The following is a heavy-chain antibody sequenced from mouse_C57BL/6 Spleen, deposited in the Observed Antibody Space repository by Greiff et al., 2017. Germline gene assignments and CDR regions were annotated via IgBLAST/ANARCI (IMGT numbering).Heavy chain of an antibody. V-gene: IGHV5-9-1*02. J-gene: IGHJ4*01. D-gene: IGHD2-4*01. CDR3: TRDYYDPYYAMDY. Sequence: EVNLVESGEGLVKPGGSLKLSCAASGFTFSSYAMSWVRQTPEKRLEWVAYISSGGDYIYYADTVKGRFTISRDNARNTLYLQMSSLKSEDTAMYYCTRDYYDPYYAMDYWGQGTSVTVSS. CDR1: GFTFSSYA. CDR2: ISSGGDYI.